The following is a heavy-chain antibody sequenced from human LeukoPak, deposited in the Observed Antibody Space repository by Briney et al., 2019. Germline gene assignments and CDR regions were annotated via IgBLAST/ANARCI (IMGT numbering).Heavy chain of an antibody. D-gene: IGHD4-23*01. V-gene: IGHV4-39*01. CDR1: GGSLSSSSYY. J-gene: IGHJ4*02. Sequence: KPSETLSLTCTVSGGSLSSSSYYWGWIRQPPGKGLEYIGSLYYTGNTYYNPSLKSRVTISVDTSKNQLSLKLRSVTAADTAVYYCARLLVMDPMEHGGTAGDCWGQGTLVTVSS. CDR2: LYYTGNT. CDR3: ARLLVMDPMEHGGTAGDC.